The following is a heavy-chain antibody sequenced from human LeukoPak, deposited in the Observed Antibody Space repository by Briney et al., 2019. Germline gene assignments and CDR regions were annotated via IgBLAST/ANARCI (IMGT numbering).Heavy chain of an antibody. D-gene: IGHD3-9*01. Sequence: SETLSLTCTVSGGSISSYYWSWIRQPPGKGLEWIGYIYYSGSTNYNPSLKSRVTISEDTSQNQFSLKLSSVTAADTAVYYCARTYYDILTGYSWFDPWGQGTLVTVSS. J-gene: IGHJ5*02. CDR3: ARTYYDILTGYSWFDP. CDR1: GGSISSYY. V-gene: IGHV4-59*12. CDR2: IYYSGST.